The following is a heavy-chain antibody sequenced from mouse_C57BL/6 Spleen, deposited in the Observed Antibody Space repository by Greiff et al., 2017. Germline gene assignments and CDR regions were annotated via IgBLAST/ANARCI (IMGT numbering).Heavy chain of an antibody. CDR2: ISSGSSTI. V-gene: IGHV5-17*01. CDR1: GFTFSDYG. Sequence: EVQLVESGGGLVKPGGSLKLSCAASGFTFSDYGMHWVRQAPEKGLEWVAYISSGSSTIYYADTVKGRFTSTRDNAKHSLFLQMTGVGAEDTAMYYCAGYSLAYWGQGTLVTVSA. J-gene: IGHJ3*01. CDR3: AGYSLAY.